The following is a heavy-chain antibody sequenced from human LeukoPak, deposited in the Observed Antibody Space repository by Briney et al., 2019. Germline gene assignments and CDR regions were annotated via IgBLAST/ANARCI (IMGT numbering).Heavy chain of an antibody. CDR2: ISSSGSTR. CDR1: GFTVSINY. D-gene: IGHD3-16*01. J-gene: IGHJ4*02. CDR3: AKDPPIVTTTPLYYFEY. V-gene: IGHV3-48*02. Sequence: GGSLRLSCAASGFTVSINYMSWVRQAPGKGLEWVSYISSSGSTRYYADSVKGRFSISRDNSKNTLYLQMNSLRDEDTAVYYCAKDPPIVTTTPLYYFEYWGQGTLVTVSS.